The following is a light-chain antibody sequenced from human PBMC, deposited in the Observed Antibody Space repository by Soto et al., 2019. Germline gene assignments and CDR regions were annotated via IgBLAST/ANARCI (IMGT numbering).Light chain of an antibody. Sequence: QSALTQPASVSGSPGQSITISCTGTSSDVGDYNYVSWYQHHPGKAPKLMIYEVSSRPSGVSNRFSGSKSGNTASLTISGLQAEDEADYYCSSYTSSSTTYVFGTGTKLTVL. J-gene: IGLJ1*01. CDR2: EVS. V-gene: IGLV2-14*01. CDR3: SSYTSSSTTYV. CDR1: SSDVGDYNY.